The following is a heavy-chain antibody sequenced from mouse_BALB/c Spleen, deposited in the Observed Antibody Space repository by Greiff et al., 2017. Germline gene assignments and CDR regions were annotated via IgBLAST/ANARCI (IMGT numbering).Heavy chain of an antibody. CDR2: INPYYGST. Sequence: VQLKQTGPELVKPGASVKISCKASGYSFTDYIMLWVKQSHGKSLEWIGNINPYYGSTSYNLKFKGKATLTVDKSSSTAYMQLNSLTSEDSAVYYCARGRPYWYFDVWGAGTTVTVSS. V-gene: IGHV1-39*01. CDR1: GYSFTDYI. J-gene: IGHJ1*01. CDR3: ARGRPYWYFDV.